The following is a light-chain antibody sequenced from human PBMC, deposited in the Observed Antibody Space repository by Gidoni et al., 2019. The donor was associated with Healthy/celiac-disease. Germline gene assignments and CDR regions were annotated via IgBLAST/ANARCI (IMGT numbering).Light chain of an antibody. CDR2: WAS. V-gene: IGKV4-1*01. CDR3: QQYYSTPRT. CDR1: QSVLYSSNNKNY. J-gene: IGKJ1*01. Sequence: DIVMTQSPDSLAVSLGERATINCKSSQSVLYSSNNKNYLAWYQRKPGQPPKLLIYWASTRESGIPNRFSGSRSGTDFTLTISSLQAEDVAVYYCQQYYSTPRTFGQGTKVEIK.